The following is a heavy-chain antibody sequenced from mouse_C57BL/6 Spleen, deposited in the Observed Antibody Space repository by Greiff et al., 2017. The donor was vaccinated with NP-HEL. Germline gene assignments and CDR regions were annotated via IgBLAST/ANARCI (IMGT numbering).Heavy chain of an antibody. V-gene: IGHV1-15*01. D-gene: IGHD1-1*02. J-gene: IGHJ2*01. CDR2: IDPETGGT. Sequence: QVQLQQSGAELVRPGASVTLSCKASGYTFTDYEMHWVKQTPVHGLEWIGAIDPETGGTAYNQKFKGKAILTADKSSSTAYMELRSLTSEDSAVDYCTRRGGIFDYWGQGTTLTVSS. CDR3: TRRGGIFDY. CDR1: GYTFTDYE.